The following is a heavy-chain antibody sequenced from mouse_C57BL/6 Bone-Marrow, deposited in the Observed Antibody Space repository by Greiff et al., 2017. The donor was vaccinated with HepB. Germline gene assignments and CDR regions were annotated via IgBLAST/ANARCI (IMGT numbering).Heavy chain of an antibody. Sequence: DVQLVESGGGLVKPGGSLKLSCAASGFTFSSYAMSWVRQTPEKRLEWVATISDGGSYTYYPDNVKGRFTISRDNAKNNLYLQMSHLKSEDTAMYYCARGNGSSYDFDYWGQGTTLTVSS. D-gene: IGHD1-1*01. CDR1: GFTFSSYA. V-gene: IGHV5-4*01. CDR2: ISDGGSYT. CDR3: ARGNGSSYDFDY. J-gene: IGHJ2*01.